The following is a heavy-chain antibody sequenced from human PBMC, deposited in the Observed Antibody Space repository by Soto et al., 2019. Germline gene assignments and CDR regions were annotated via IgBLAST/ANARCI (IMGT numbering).Heavy chain of an antibody. D-gene: IGHD3-22*01. Sequence: GGSLRLSCAASGFTFSTYAMTWVRQAPGKGLEWVSAISASGGSTYYADSVKGRFTISRDNSKNTLYLQMNSLRVEDTAVYYCARDQLYYNDISGRPLNAFDVWGQGTMVT. CDR1: GFTFSTYA. J-gene: IGHJ3*01. CDR2: ISASGGST. V-gene: IGHV3-23*01. CDR3: ARDQLYYNDISGRPLNAFDV.